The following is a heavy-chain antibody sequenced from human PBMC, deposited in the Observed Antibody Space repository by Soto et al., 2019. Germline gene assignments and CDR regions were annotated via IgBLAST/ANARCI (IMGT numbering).Heavy chain of an antibody. J-gene: IGHJ4*02. CDR1: GYTFTSYG. CDR3: ARVRDTMVRGATLDFDY. V-gene: IGHV1-18*01. D-gene: IGHD3-10*01. CDR2: ISAYNGNT. Sequence: QVQLVQSGAEVKKPGASVKVSCKASGYTFTSYGISWVRQAPGQGLEWMGWISAYNGNTNYAQKLHGRVTMTTDTSTSTAYMELRSLRSDDTAVYYCARVRDTMVRGATLDFDYWGQGTLVTVSS.